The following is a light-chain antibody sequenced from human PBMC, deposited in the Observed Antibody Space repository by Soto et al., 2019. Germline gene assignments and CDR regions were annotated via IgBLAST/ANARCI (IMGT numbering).Light chain of an antibody. J-gene: IGKJ1*01. V-gene: IGKV3-20*01. CDR3: QQYGSSPTWT. Sequence: EMVLTQSPGTLSLSPGERATLSCRASQSVSSSYLAWYQQKPGQAPRLLIYGASSRATGIPDRFSGSGSGTDFTLTISRLEPEDVAVYYCQQYGSSPTWTFGQGTKVEI. CDR2: GAS. CDR1: QSVSSSY.